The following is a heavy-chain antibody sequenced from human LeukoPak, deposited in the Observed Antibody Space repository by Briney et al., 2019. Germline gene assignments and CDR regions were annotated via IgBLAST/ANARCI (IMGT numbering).Heavy chain of an antibody. D-gene: IGHD2-2*01. CDR1: GGSISSGGYY. Sequence: SQTLSLTCTVSGGSISSGGYYWSWIRQPPGKGLEWIGYIYHSGSTYYNPSLKGRVTISVDRSKNQFSLKLSSVTAADTAVYYCARGNTGGYCSSTSCYTFDYWGQGTLVTVSS. CDR2: IYHSGST. V-gene: IGHV4-30-2*01. J-gene: IGHJ4*02. CDR3: ARGNTGGYCSSTSCYTFDY.